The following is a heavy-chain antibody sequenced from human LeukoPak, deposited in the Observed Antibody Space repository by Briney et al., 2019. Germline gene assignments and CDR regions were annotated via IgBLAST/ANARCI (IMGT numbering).Heavy chain of an antibody. V-gene: IGHV4-61*01. Sequence: SETLSLTRTVSGGSFSSSSYYWSWIRQPPGKGLEWIGYIYYSGSTNYNPSLKNRVTISVDTSKNQFSLKLSSVTAADTAVYYCARASSGCSGGYCYLYYMDVWGKGTTVTVSS. CDR1: GGSFSSSSYY. CDR3: ARASSGCSGGYCYLYYMDV. D-gene: IGHD2-15*01. CDR2: IYYSGST. J-gene: IGHJ6*03.